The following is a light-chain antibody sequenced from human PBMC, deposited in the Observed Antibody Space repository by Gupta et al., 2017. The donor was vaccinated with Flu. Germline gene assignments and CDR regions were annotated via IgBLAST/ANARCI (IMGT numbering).Light chain of an antibody. CDR2: EDT. J-gene: IGLJ3*02. CDR3: SSYTSISTWV. Sequence: HSALTQPASVSGSPGQPITISSTGTSSDVGRSNFVSWYQQHPGKAPKLIIYEDTNRPSGVSSRFSGSKSGNTASLTISGLQSEDEVDYYCSSYTSISTWVFGGGTKVTVL. CDR1: SSDVGRSNF. V-gene: IGLV2-14*01.